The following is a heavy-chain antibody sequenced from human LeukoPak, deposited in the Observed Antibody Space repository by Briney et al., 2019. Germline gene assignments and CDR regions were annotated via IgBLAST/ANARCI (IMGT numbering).Heavy chain of an antibody. CDR3: ARAWLEGVIMITFGGVIVAPGFDY. CDR2: INANSGGT. Sequence: ASVKVSCKASGYTFTGYYMHWVRQAPGQGLEWMGWINANSGGTNYAQKFQGSVTMTRDTSISTAYMELSRLRSDDTAVYYCARAWLEGVIMITFGGVIVAPGFDYWGQGTLVTVSS. CDR1: GYTFTGYY. J-gene: IGHJ4*02. V-gene: IGHV1-2*02. D-gene: IGHD3-16*02.